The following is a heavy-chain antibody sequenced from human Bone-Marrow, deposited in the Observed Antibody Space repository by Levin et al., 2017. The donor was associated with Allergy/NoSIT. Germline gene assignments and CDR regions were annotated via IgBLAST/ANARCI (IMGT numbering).Heavy chain of an antibody. J-gene: IGHJ3*01. CDR3: GKDIYGWAFDV. CDR2: LGSDGRA. D-gene: IGHD2-2*03. V-gene: IGHV3-23*01. Sequence: GGSLRLSCVASGLTVRNYAMTWVRQAPGKGLEWVSGLGSDGRAHYADSVQGRFTISRDDSKNTLFLQMNDLRVVDTALYYCGKDIYGWAFDVWGQGTMVTVSS. CDR1: GLTVRNYA.